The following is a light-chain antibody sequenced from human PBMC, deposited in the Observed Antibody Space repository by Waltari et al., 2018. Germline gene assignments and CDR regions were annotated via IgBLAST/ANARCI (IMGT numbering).Light chain of an antibody. J-gene: IGLJ2*01. CDR2: DVN. CDR1: SSDGGGDHS. V-gene: IGLV2-14*03. Sequence: QSALPHPPSVSGSPGQSITISCTGSSSDGGGDHSVSWYEDHPGQAPKVIIYDVNKRPSGVSDRFSGSKSGNTASLTISGLQAEDEATFYCSSQSTKNGVIFGGGTKVTVL. CDR3: SSQSTKNGVI.